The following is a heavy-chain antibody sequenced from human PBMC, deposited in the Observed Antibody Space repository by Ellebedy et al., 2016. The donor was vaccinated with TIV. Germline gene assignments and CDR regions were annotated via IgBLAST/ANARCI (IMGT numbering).Heavy chain of an antibody. J-gene: IGHJ4*02. CDR3: AKGRTSGDGYWVFDN. Sequence: GESLKISCAASGFTFSPYAMAWVRQAPGKGLEWVSGIVGSGSQKYADSVKGRFTISRDNSKRTVVLQMNGLRAEDTAIYFCAKGRTSGDGYWVFDNWGQGTLVSVSS. CDR1: GFTFSPYA. CDR2: IVGSGS. D-gene: IGHD5-18*01. V-gene: IGHV3-23*01.